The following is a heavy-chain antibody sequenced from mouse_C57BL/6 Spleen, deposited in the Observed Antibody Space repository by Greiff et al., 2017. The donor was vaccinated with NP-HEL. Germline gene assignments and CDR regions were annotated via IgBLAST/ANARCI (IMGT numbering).Heavy chain of an antibody. J-gene: IGHJ4*01. CDR2: IWTGGGT. D-gene: IGHD2-1*01. CDR1: GFSLTSYA. V-gene: IGHV2-9-1*01. CDR3: AREREGNYEKEAMDY. Sequence: VQVVESGPGLVAPSQSLSITCTVSGFSLTSYAISWVRQPPGKGLEWLGVIWTGGGTTYNSALKSRLSISKDNSKSQCSSKMNRLQTDDTARYYCAREREGNYEKEAMDYWGQGTSVTFSS.